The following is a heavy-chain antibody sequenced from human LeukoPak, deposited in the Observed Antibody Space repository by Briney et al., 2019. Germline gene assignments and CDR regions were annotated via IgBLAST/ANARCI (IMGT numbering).Heavy chain of an antibody. V-gene: IGHV4-30-2*01. CDR2: IYHSGST. Sequence: SETLSLTCAVSGGSISSGGYSWSWIRQPPGKGLEWIGYIYHSGSTYYNPSLKSRVTISVDRSKDQFSLKLSSVTAADTAVYYCARLVAATGNFDYWGQGTLVTVSS. J-gene: IGHJ4*02. CDR3: ARLVAATGNFDY. CDR1: GGSISSGGYS. D-gene: IGHD6-13*01.